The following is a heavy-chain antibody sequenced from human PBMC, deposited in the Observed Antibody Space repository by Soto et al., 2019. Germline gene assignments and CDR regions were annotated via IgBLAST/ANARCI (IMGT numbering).Heavy chain of an antibody. D-gene: IGHD5-18*01. CDR3: ARDERGEGIQRWTQRRVKDGMDV. CDR2: ISRSCTSI. V-gene: IGHV3-11*01. CDR1: GFTSSDYY. Sequence: QVQLVESGGGVVKPGGSLRLSCAASGFTSSDYYMSRIRQAPGKGLEWFSTISRSCTSIDHADAVKGQFTITRDNAENSMYLKMNSLRAEDTAVYYGARDERGEGIQRWTQRRVKDGMDVWAQGTTVTVAS. J-gene: IGHJ6*02.